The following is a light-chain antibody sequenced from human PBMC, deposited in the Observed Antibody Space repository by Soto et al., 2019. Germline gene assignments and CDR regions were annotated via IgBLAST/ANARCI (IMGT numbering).Light chain of an antibody. J-gene: IGKJ1*01. V-gene: IGKV3-20*01. CDR2: RTS. CDR3: RQYGTSPQT. Sequence: EIVLPQSPCTVSFSPGERAPLSCRASQSVSTNYLAWYQQKPGQAPRLLIYRTSTRATGIPDRFSGGGSGTDFTLTISRLAPEDFAVYYCRQYGTSPQTFGQGTKVDI. CDR1: QSVSTNY.